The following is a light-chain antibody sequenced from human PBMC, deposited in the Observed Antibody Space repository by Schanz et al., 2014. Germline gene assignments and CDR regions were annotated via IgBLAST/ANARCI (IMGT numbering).Light chain of an antibody. CDR3: AAWDDSLSGSWV. V-gene: IGLV1-47*01. Sequence: QSVLTQPPSASGPPGQRVTISCSGSRSNIGRNYVYWFQQLPGTAPKLLIYRNNERPSGVPDRFSGSKSGTSASLAISGLRSEDEADYYCAAWDDSLSGSWVFGGGTKLTVL. CDR2: RNN. J-gene: IGLJ3*02. CDR1: RSNIGRNY.